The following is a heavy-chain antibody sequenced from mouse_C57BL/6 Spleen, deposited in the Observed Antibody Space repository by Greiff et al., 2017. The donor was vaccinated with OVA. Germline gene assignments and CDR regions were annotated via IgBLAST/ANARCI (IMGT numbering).Heavy chain of an antibody. D-gene: IGHD1-1*01. J-gene: IGHJ4*01. Sequence: QVQLQQSGAELARPGASVKLSCKASGYTFTSYGISWVKQRTGQGLEWIGEIYPRSGNTYYNEKFKGKATLTADKSSSTAYMELRSLTSEDSAVYFCARRGSYAMDYWGQGTSVTVSS. V-gene: IGHV1-81*01. CDR2: IYPRSGNT. CDR3: ARRGSYAMDY. CDR1: GYTFTSYG.